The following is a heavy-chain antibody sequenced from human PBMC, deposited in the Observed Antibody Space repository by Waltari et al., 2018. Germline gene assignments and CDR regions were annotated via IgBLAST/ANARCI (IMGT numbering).Heavy chain of an antibody. CDR2: ISSSSSYI. J-gene: IGHJ4*02. Sequence: EVQLVESGGGLVKPGGSLRLSCSASGFTFSRYSMHWVRQAPGKGLEWGSSISSSSSYIYYADSVKGRFTISRDNAKNSLYLQMNSLRAEDTAVYYCARVQTGEIGFDYWGQGTLVTVSS. D-gene: IGHD7-27*01. CDR1: GFTFSRYS. V-gene: IGHV3-21*01. CDR3: ARVQTGEIGFDY.